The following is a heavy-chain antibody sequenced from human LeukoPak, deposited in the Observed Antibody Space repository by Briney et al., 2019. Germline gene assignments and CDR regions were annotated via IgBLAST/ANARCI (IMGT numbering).Heavy chain of an antibody. J-gene: IGHJ4*02. V-gene: IGHV3-7*01. Sequence: GGSLRLSCAASGFTFSSYWMSWVRQAPGKGPEWVAKIKQDGSEKYYVDSVKGRFTISRDNAKNSLYLQMNSLRAEDTAVYYCAREYCSGGSCFPGGYWGQGTLVTVSS. D-gene: IGHD2-15*01. CDR3: AREYCSGGSCFPGGY. CDR1: GFTFSSYW. CDR2: IKQDGSEK.